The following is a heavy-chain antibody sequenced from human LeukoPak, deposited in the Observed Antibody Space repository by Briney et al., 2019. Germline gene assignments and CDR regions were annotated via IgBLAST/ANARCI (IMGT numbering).Heavy chain of an antibody. J-gene: IGHJ1*01. CDR3: TGDVYQH. V-gene: IGHV3-53*01. D-gene: IGHD1-14*01. CDR2: IYSGGST. Sequence: GGSLRLSCAASGLTVNSKYMSWVRQAPGKGLEWVSIIYSGGSTNYADSVKGRFTISRDNSKNTVYLQMNSLRAEDTAVYYCTGDVYQHWGQGTLVTVSS. CDR1: GLTVNSKY.